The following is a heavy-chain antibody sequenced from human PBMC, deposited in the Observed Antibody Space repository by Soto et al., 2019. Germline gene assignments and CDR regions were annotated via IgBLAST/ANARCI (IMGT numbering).Heavy chain of an antibody. CDR2: IDPSDSYN. V-gene: IGHV5-10-1*01. D-gene: IGHD6-6*01. J-gene: IGHJ5*02. CDR1: GYSFTSYW. CDR3: ARGASSLAP. Sequence: PGESLKISCKGSGYSFTSYWISWVRQMPGKGLEWMGRIDPSDSYNNYSPSFEGHVTISADKSISTAYLQWSSLKASDTAVYYCARGASSLAPWGQGTLVTVSS.